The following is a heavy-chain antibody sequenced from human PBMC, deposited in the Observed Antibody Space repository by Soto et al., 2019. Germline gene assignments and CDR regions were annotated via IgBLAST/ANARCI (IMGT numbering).Heavy chain of an antibody. CDR2: IIPIFGTA. D-gene: IGHD3-10*01. J-gene: IGHJ4*02. Sequence: GFSLKVYCKAAVWSFSSYAISWVRQATGQGLEWMGGIIPIFGTANYAQKFQGRVTITADESTSTAYMELSSLRSEDTAVYYCAREKGLAPGILDYWGQGTLVTVSS. CDR1: VWSFSSYA. V-gene: IGHV1-69*13. CDR3: AREKGLAPGILDY.